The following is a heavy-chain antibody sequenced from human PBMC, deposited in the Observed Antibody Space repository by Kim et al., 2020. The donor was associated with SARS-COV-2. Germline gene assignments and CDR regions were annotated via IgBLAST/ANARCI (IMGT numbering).Heavy chain of an antibody. D-gene: IGHD5-12*01. CDR1: GYTFTSYI. J-gene: IGHJ4*02. Sequence: ASVKVSCKASGYTFTSYIINWVRQAPGQGLEWMGWISANNGNTIYAQKLRGRVTMTTDTSTNTAYMELRSLRSDDTAVYYCARDGGYGGYEDYWGQGTLVTVSS. CDR2: ISANNGNT. CDR3: ARDGGYGGYEDY. V-gene: IGHV1-18*01.